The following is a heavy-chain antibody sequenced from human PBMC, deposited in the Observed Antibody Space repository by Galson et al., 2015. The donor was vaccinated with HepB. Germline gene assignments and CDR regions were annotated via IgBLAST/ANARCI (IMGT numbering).Heavy chain of an antibody. CDR3: AREPSAGAI. V-gene: IGHV3-7*03. D-gene: IGHD4/OR15-4a*01. CDR2: INEDGSEE. J-gene: IGHJ4*02. CDR1: GFTFTRHW. Sequence: SLRLSCAASGFTFTRHWMSWVRQAPGKGLEWVANINEDGSEENYVDSVKGRFTISRDNAKNSLYLQMNNLRAEDMALYYCAREPSAGAIWGQGTLVTVSS.